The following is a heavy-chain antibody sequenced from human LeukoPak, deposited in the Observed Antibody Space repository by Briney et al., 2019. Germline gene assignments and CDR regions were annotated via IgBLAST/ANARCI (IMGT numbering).Heavy chain of an antibody. CDR2: IIPIFGTA. CDR3: AREEPSGSYFPY. D-gene: IGHD1-26*01. J-gene: IGHJ4*02. V-gene: IGHV1-69*13. Sequence: SVKVSCTASGGTFSSYAISWVRQAPGQGLEWMGGIIPIFGTANYAQKFQGRVTITADESTSTAYMELSSLRSEDTAVYYCAREEPSGSYFPYWGQGTLVTVSS. CDR1: GGTFSSYA.